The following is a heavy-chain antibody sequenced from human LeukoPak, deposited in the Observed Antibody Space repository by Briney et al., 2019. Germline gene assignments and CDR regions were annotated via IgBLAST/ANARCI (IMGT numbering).Heavy chain of an antibody. CDR1: GFSLSTSGVG. D-gene: IGHD3-10*01. CDR3: ARTNYGSGSRRADY. J-gene: IGHJ4*02. CDR2: IDWDDDK. V-gene: IGHV2-70*11. Sequence: SGPTLVNPTQTLTLTCTFSGFSLSTSGVGVGWIRQPPGKALEWLARIDWDDDKYYNTSLKTRLTISKDTSKNQVVLTMTNMDPVDTATYYCARTNYGSGSRRADYWGQGTLVTVSS.